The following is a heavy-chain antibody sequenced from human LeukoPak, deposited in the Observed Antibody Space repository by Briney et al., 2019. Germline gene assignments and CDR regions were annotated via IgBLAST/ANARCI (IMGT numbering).Heavy chain of an antibody. CDR1: GYSFVGYG. CDR3: ARDSVHPAAVPKFDY. V-gene: IGHV1-18*01. D-gene: IGHD2-2*01. CDR2: ISPYKGTT. Sequence: GASVKVCCKASGYSFVGYGISWVRQAPGKGLEWMAWISPYKGTTTYAQNFQGRLTLTTDTSTSTAYMELRSLRSDDTALYYCARDSVHPAAVPKFDYWGQGVLVTVSS. J-gene: IGHJ4*02.